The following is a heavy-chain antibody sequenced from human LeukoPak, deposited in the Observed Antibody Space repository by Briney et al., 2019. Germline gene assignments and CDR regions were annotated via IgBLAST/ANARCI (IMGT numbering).Heavy chain of an antibody. D-gene: IGHD5-24*01. Sequence: GGSLRLSCAASGFTFSGSAMHWVSQASGKGLEWVGRIRSKANSYATAYAASVKGRFTISRDDSKNTAYLQMNSLKTEDTAVYYCTRHPSRDGYNYWGQGTLVTVSS. CDR3: TRHPSRDGYNY. CDR1: GFTFSGSA. CDR2: IRSKANSYAT. J-gene: IGHJ4*02. V-gene: IGHV3-73*01.